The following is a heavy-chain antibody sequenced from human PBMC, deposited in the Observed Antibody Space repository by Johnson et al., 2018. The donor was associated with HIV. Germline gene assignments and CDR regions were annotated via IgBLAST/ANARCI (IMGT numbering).Heavy chain of an antibody. D-gene: IGHD5-12*01. J-gene: IGHJ3*02. CDR3: ATDIRSGYRDAAFDI. V-gene: IGHV3-30-3*01. CDR2: ISYDGSNK. Sequence: QVQLVESGGGLVQPGGSLRLSCAASGFTVSSNYMSWVRQAPGKGLEWVAVISYDGSNKYYADSVKGRFPISRDNAKNSLYLQMNSLRAEDTALYYCATDIRSGYRDAAFDIWGRGTMVTVSS. CDR1: GFTVSSNY.